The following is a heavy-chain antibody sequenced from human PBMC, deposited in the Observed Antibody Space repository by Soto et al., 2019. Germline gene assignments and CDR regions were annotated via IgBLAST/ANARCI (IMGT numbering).Heavy chain of an antibody. J-gene: IGHJ4*02. CDR1: GFTVSSYA. D-gene: IGHD6-19*01. Sequence: QVQLVESGGGVVQPGRSLRLSCAASGFTVSSYAMHWVRQAPGKGLEWVAVISYDGSNKYYADSVKGRFTISRDNSKNTLYLQMNRLRAEDTAVYYCARDREGGGLVISHYFDYWGQGTLVTVSS. CDR2: ISYDGSNK. V-gene: IGHV3-30-3*01. CDR3: ARDREGGGLVISHYFDY.